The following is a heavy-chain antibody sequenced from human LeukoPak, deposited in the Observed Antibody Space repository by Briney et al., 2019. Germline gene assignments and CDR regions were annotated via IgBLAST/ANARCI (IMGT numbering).Heavy chain of an antibody. J-gene: IGHJ3*02. V-gene: IGHV4-59*12. Sequence: PSETLSLTCSVSGASIGNYYWNWIRQSPGKGLEWIGYAHYSGTTDYNPSLKSRASISVDTSKNQFSLRVTSVTAADTAVYYCAREDLLETIFGVGSGGQYIWGQGTMVTVSS. CDR2: AHYSGTT. D-gene: IGHD3-3*01. CDR1: GASIGNYY. CDR3: AREDLLETIFGVGSGGQYI.